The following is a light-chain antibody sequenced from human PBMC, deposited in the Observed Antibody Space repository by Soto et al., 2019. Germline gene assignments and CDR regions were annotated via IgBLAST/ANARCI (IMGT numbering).Light chain of an antibody. V-gene: IGLV2-8*01. Sequence: QSVLTQPPSASGSPGQSVTISCTGTSSDIGAYNYVSWFQQHPGEAPKLIISEVNKRPSGVPNRFSGSESGNTASLTVSGLQAEDEADYYCTSYGGRDNLIFGGGTKLTVL. J-gene: IGLJ2*01. CDR2: EVN. CDR3: TSYGGRDNLI. CDR1: SSDIGAYNY.